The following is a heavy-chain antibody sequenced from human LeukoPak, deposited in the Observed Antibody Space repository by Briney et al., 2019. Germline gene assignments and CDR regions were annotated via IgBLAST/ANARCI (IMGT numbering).Heavy chain of an antibody. Sequence: PSETLSLTCTGSGGSISSYYWSWIRQPAGKGLEWIGRIYTSGSTNYNPSLKSRVTMSVDTSKNQFSLKLSSVTAADTAVYYCARVPISLGWGSNWFDPWGQGTLVTVSS. CDR2: IYTSGST. J-gene: IGHJ5*02. CDR1: GGSISSYY. V-gene: IGHV4-4*07. CDR3: ARVPISLGWGSNWFDP. D-gene: IGHD2-21*01.